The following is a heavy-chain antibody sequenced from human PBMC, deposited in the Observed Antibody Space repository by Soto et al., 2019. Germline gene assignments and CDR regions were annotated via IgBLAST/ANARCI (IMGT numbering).Heavy chain of an antibody. CDR1: GDSVSSNSAA. CDR3: ARTLISSSWYRGINYYYGIDV. J-gene: IGHJ6*02. D-gene: IGHD6-13*01. CDR2: TYYRSKWYN. Sequence: SQTLSLTCAISGDSVSSNSAAWNWIRQSPSRGLEWLGRTYYRSKWYNDYAVSVKSRITINPDTSKNQFSLQLNSVTPEDTAVYYCARTLISSSWYRGINYYYGIDVWRQGTTVTVAS. V-gene: IGHV6-1*01.